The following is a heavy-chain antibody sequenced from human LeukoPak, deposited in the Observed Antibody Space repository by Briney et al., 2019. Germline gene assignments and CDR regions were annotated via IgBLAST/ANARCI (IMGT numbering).Heavy chain of an antibody. CDR2: INPSGGST. CDR1: GYTFTSYY. Sequence: ASVKVSCKASGYTFTSYYMHWVRQAPGQGLEWMGIINPSGGSTSYAQKFQGRVTMTRDTSTSTVYMELSSLRSEDTAVYYCARDRNSYGYWVKYYFDYWGQGTLVTVSS. CDR3: ARDRNSYGYWVKYYFDY. D-gene: IGHD5-18*01. V-gene: IGHV1-46*01. J-gene: IGHJ4*02.